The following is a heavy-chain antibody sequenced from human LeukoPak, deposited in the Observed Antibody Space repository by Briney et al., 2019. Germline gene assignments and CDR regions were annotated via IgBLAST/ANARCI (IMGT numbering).Heavy chain of an antibody. D-gene: IGHD4/OR15-4a*01. J-gene: IGHJ4*02. CDR1: GFTFTDYP. V-gene: IGHV3-23*01. CDR2: IRTTAERANYA. Sequence: GGSLRLSCAASGFTFTDYPMNWVRQAPGRGLEWVSNIRTTAERANYANYADSVRGRFTISRDNSKNTLYLQMNSLRGEDTALYFCANEVRPNDYWGQGTLVTVSS. CDR3: ANEVRPNDY.